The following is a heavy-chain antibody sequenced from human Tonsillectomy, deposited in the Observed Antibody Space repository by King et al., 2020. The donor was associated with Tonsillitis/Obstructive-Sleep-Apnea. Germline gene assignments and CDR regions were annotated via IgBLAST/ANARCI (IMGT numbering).Heavy chain of an antibody. Sequence: VQLVESGGGLVQPGGSLRLSCAGSGFSFSSYWMSWVRQAPGKGLEWVANIKQDGSEKYYVDSVKGRFPISRDNAKNSLYLQMNSLRAEDTAVYYCASGGYIYGHGYYYGMYVWGQGTTVTVSS. V-gene: IGHV3-7*03. CDR1: GFSFSSYW. J-gene: IGHJ6*02. CDR3: ASGGYIYGHGYYYGMYV. D-gene: IGHD5-18*01. CDR2: IKQDGSEK.